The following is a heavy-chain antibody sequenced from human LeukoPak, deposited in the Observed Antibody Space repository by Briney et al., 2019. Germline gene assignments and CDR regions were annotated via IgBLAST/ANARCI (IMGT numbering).Heavy chain of an antibody. Sequence: GSSVKVSCKASGYTFTGYYMHWVRQAPGQGLEWMGWINPNSGGTNYAQKFQGRVTMTRDTSISTAYMELSRLRSDDTAVYYCARDIFGRYYYYGMDVWGQGTTVTVSS. CDR2: INPNSGGT. V-gene: IGHV1-2*02. CDR1: GYTFTGYY. J-gene: IGHJ6*02. D-gene: IGHD3-3*01. CDR3: ARDIFGRYYYYGMDV.